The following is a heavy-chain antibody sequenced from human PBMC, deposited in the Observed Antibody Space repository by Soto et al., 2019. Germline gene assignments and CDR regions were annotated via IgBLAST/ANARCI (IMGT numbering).Heavy chain of an antibody. CDR3: VRDQKYFRVNGNWFDS. CDR1: GCTSADFG. D-gene: IGHD2-2*01. CDR2: VSGNNGAS. Sequence: ASVKVSCKASGCTSADFGISWVRQAPGQGLEWMGWVSGNNGASNPAPKVQGRITMTLDTSTGVSYMALRSLRSDDTAIYYCVRDQKYFRVNGNWFDSWGQGTLVTVSS. V-gene: IGHV1-18*04. J-gene: IGHJ5*01.